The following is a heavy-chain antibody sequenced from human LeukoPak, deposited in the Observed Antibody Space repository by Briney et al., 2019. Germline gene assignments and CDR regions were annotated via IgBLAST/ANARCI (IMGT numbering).Heavy chain of an antibody. CDR3: ARHDQPAAGSLVDP. Sequence: RSHCLSPAWTLSAPSISSTSSYCGWLRQPPGKGLEWFGSIYYSESTHYNPSLTSRVTISVDTSKNQFSLKLSSVTDADTAVYYCARHDQPAAGSLVDPLGQGTLVTVSS. CDR1: APSISSTSSY. V-gene: IGHV4-39*01. J-gene: IGHJ5*02. D-gene: IGHD6-13*01. CDR2: IYYSEST.